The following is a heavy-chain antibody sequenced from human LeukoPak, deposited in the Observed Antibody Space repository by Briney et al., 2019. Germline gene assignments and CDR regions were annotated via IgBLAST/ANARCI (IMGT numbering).Heavy chain of an antibody. CDR2: ISAYNGNT. V-gene: IGHV1-18*01. D-gene: IGHD6-13*01. J-gene: IGHJ5*02. CDR3: ARGRAILIAAPRSDWFDP. CDR1: GYTFTSYG. Sequence: ASVKVSCKASGYTFTSYGISWVRQAPGQGLEWMGWISAYNGNTNYAQKLQGSVTMTTDTSTSTAYMELRSLRSDDTAVYYCARGRAILIAAPRSDWFDPWGQGTLVTVSS.